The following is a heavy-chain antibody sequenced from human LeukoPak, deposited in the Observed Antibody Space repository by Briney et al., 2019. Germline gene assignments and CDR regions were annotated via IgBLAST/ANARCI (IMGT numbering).Heavy chain of an antibody. D-gene: IGHD6-13*01. CDR3: ARESRNAAAKGRYCFDY. V-gene: IGHV3-23*01. CDR1: GFAFSSYA. Sequence: PGGSLRLSCTASGFAFSSYAMTWVRQAPGKGLEWVSGIRGSGGSTYYADSVKGRFTISRDSSKNTLYLQMNSLRAEDTAVYYCARESRNAAAKGRYCFDYWGQGTLVTVFS. CDR2: IRGSGGST. J-gene: IGHJ4*02.